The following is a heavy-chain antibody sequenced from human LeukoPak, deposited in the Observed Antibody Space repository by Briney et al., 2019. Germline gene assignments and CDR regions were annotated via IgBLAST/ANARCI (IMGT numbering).Heavy chain of an antibody. J-gene: IGHJ4*01. CDR1: GFTFNSYA. CDR2: IIGSAANT. Sequence: GSLRLSCAASGFTFNSYAMSWVRQAPGKGLEWVSTIIGSAANTYYADSVKGRFTISRDDSKNTVYLQMNSLRAEDTAVYSCAKYTSGTSYRGLDQWGHGTLVTVSS. CDR3: AKYTSGTSYRGLDQ. D-gene: IGHD3-10*01. V-gene: IGHV3-23*01.